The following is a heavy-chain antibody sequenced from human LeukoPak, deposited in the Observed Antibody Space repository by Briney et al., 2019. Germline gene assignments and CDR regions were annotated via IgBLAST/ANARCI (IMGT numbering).Heavy chain of an antibody. CDR1: GSTFGTYW. V-gene: IGHV5-51*01. CDR2: IYPGDSDT. D-gene: IGHD1-1*01. J-gene: IGHJ4*02. CDR3: ATKGERRPFDY. Sequence: GESLKISCNLSGSTFGTYWIAWVRQMPGKGLEWMGIIYPGDSDTRYSPSFQGQVTISADKSISTAYLQWSSLKASDTAIYYCATKGERRPFDYWGQGTLVSVSS.